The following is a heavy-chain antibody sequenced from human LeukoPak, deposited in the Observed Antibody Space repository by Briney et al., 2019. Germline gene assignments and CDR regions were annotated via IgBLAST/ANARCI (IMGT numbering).Heavy chain of an antibody. CDR3: AKDRGGAWNYFDS. CDR1: GFTFSTYA. D-gene: IGHD1-1*01. CDR2: LSVSGDTT. V-gene: IGHV3-23*01. Sequence: GGSLRLSCSASGFTFSTYAMSWVRQAPGKGLEWVSPLSVSGDTTFYADSVKGRFTISRDTSRNTLYLQMNSLRAEDTAVYYCAKDRGGAWNYFDSWGQGTLVTVSS. J-gene: IGHJ4*02.